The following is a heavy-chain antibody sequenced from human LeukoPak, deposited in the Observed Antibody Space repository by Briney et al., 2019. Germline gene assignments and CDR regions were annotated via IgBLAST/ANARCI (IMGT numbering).Heavy chain of an antibody. V-gene: IGHV1-2*02. Sequence: ASVKVSCKASGYTFTDFYIHWVRQAPGQGLEWMGWINPNSGGTNYAQRFQGRVTMTRGTSISTAYMELSRLRSDDTAVYYCARADMSSDYTPNDYWGQGTLVTVSS. CDR1: GYTFTDFY. D-gene: IGHD3-3*01. CDR2: INPNSGGT. J-gene: IGHJ4*02. CDR3: ARADMSSDYTPNDY.